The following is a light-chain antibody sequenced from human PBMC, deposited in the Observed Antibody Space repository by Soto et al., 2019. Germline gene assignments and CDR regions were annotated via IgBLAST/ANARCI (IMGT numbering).Light chain of an antibody. Sequence: SVLTQPASVSGSPGQSITISCTGTSSDVGSYNLVSWYQQHPGKAPKLMIYEGTKRPSGVSDRFPCSRSGNTASLTISGLQAEDEADYYCCSYASSSTYVFGTGTKVTVL. CDR2: EGT. CDR3: CSYASSSTYV. CDR1: SSDVGSYNL. V-gene: IGLV2-23*01. J-gene: IGLJ1*01.